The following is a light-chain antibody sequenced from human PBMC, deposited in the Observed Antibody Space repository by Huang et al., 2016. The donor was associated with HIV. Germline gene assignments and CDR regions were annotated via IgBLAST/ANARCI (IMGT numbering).Light chain of an antibody. Sequence: EVVMTQSPATLSVYPGERATLSCRASQSVSINFSWYQQKPGQAPRLLIYVAATRATGLPARFSASGSGTEFTLTISSLQSEDFAVYYCQQYNNWPPVTFGQGTKLEIK. CDR1: QSVSIN. J-gene: IGKJ2*01. V-gene: IGKV3-15*01. CDR3: QQYNNWPPVT. CDR2: VAA.